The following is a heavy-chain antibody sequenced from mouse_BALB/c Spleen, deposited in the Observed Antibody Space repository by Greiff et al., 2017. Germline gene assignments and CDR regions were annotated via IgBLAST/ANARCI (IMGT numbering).Heavy chain of an antibody. CDR1: GFSLTSYG. J-gene: IGHJ4*01. Sequence: QVQLQQSGPGLVAPSQSLSITCTVSGFSLTSYGVHWVRQPPGKGLEWLGVIWAGGSTNYNSALMSRLSISKDNSKSQVFLKMNSLQTDDTAMYYCAREGDYRYDGAYAMDYWGQGTSVTVSS. D-gene: IGHD2-14*01. CDR2: IWAGGST. CDR3: AREGDYRYDGAYAMDY. V-gene: IGHV2-9*02.